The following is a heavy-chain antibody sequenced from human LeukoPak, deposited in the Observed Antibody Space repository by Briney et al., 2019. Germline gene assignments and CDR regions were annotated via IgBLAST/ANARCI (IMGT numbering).Heavy chain of an antibody. CDR2: IYYSGST. CDR1: GGSISSYY. CDR3: ARAPYYYDSSTVWYYYYYYMNV. J-gene: IGHJ6*03. V-gene: IGHV4-59*01. Sequence: PSETLSLTCTVSGGSISSYYWSWIRQPPGKGLEWIGYIYYSGSTNYNPSLKSRVTISVDTSKNQFSLKLSSVTAADTAVYYCARAPYYYDSSTVWYYYYYYMNVWGKGTTVTVSS. D-gene: IGHD3-22*01.